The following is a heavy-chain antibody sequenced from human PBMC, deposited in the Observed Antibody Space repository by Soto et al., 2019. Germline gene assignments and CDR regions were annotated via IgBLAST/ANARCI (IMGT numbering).Heavy chain of an antibody. CDR1: SGSISSSSDY. J-gene: IGHJ5*02. CDR3: AIVVVVPAAIDGWFEP. D-gene: IGHD2-2*01. Sequence: SDTLSLTCKVSSGSISSSSDYGVLIRHPPWKGLEWIGSIYYSGSTYYNPSLKSRVTISVDTSKSQFSLKLSSVTAADTAVYYCAIVVVVPAAIDGWFEPWGQGTLVTVSS. CDR2: IYYSGST. V-gene: IGHV4-39*01.